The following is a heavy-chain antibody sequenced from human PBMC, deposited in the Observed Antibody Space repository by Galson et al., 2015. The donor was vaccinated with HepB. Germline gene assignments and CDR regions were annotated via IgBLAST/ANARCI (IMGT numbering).Heavy chain of an antibody. CDR1: GFTFSNAW. V-gene: IGHV3-15*01. Sequence: SLRLSCAASGFTFSNAWMSWVRQAPGKGLEWVGRIKSKTDGGTTDYAAPVKGRFTISRDDSKNTLYLQMNSLKTEDTAVYYCTTPKGEHDYGDYGTYYYGMDVWGQGTTVTVSS. CDR3: TTPKGEHDYGDYGTYYYGMDV. D-gene: IGHD4-17*01. CDR2: IKSKTDGGTT. J-gene: IGHJ6*02.